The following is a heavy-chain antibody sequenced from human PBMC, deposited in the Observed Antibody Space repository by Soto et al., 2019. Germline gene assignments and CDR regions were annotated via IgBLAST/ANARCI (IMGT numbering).Heavy chain of an antibody. D-gene: IGHD3-16*01. CDR1: GYTFTSYY. Sequence: ASVKVSCKASGYTFTSYYMHWVRQAPGQGLEWMGIINPSGGSTSYAQKFQGRVTMTRDTSTSTVYMELSSLRSEDTAVYYCAREMTMITFGGVMAHGMDVWGQGTTVTVSS. CDR3: AREMTMITFGGVMAHGMDV. J-gene: IGHJ6*02. CDR2: INPSGGST. V-gene: IGHV1-46*01.